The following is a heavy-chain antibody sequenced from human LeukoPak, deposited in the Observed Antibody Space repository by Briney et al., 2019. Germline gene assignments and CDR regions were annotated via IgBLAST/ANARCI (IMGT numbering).Heavy chain of an antibody. CDR3: ARDRGQQLVLGYNWFDP. Sequence: SETLSLTCSVSGGSISSGSYYWGWIRQPPGKGLEWIGSIYYSGSTYYNPSLKSRVTISIDTSKNQFSLKLSSVTAADTAVYYCARDRGQQLVLGYNWFDPWGQGTLVTVSS. J-gene: IGHJ5*02. D-gene: IGHD6-13*01. V-gene: IGHV4-39*02. CDR2: IYYSGST. CDR1: GGSISSGSYY.